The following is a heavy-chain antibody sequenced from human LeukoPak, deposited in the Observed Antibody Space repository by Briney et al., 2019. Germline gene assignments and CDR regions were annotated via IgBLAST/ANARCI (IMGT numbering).Heavy chain of an antibody. CDR2: IRFSGSDT. Sequence: GGSLRLSCVASGFRFSSYSMNWVRQAPGRGLEWVSFIRFSGSDTYYADSVKGRFIVSRDNAKNSLYLQMDSLRVEDTAVYYCTRDPGGPLDFDYWGQGTLVPVSS. CDR1: GFRFSSYS. J-gene: IGHJ4*02. V-gene: IGHV3-21*05. D-gene: IGHD2-2*03. CDR3: TRDPGGPLDFDY.